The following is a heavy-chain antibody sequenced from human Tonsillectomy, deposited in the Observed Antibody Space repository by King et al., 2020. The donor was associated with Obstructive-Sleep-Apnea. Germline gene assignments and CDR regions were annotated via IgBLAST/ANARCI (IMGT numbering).Heavy chain of an antibody. V-gene: IGHV1-46*03. CDR3: ALHNYTAMHAFDN. CDR1: GYTFTSSY. CDR2: ITPSGGRT. Sequence: QLVQSGAEVKKPGASVKVSCKASGYTFTSSYMHGGGQALGQGLEWRGLITPSGGRTNYAQKFKGRVTITRETSTNTVYWGLSSLRPEDTAVYYCALHNYTAMHAFDNWGQGTMVTVSS. J-gene: IGHJ3*02. D-gene: IGHD5-18*01.